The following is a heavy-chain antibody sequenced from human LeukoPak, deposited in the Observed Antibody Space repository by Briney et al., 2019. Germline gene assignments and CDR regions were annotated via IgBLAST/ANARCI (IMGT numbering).Heavy chain of an antibody. D-gene: IGHD5-12*01. CDR3: ARDGYSGNDGL. V-gene: IGHV4-30-4*07. CDR2: IYYSGST. CDR1: GGSIISGGYS. Sequence: SETLSLTCAVSGGSIISGGYSWSWIRQPPGKRLEWIGFIYYSGSTHYTPSLKSRVTMSVNTSKNQFSLKLSSVTAADTAVYYCARDGYSGNDGLWGQGTLVTVSS. J-gene: IGHJ4*02.